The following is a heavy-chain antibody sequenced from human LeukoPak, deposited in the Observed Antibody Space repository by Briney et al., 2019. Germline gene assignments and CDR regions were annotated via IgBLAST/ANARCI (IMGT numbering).Heavy chain of an antibody. V-gene: IGHV4-30-2*01. J-gene: IGHJ4*02. CDR2: IYHSGST. Sequence: PSQTLSLTCAVSGGSISSGGYSWSWIRQPPGKGLEWIGYIYHSGSTYYNPSLKSRVTISVDTSKNQFSLKLSSVTAADTAVYYCARGIWFGDDNQSTTYYFDYWGQGTLVTVSS. D-gene: IGHD3-10*01. CDR3: ARGIWFGDDNQSTTYYFDY. CDR1: GGSISSGGYS.